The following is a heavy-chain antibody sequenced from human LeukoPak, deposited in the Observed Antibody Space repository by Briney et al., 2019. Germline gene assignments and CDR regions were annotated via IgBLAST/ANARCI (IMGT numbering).Heavy chain of an antibody. CDR3: AKSATITMILMVLSDEFYFDS. CDR1: GFTFSSYA. Sequence: PGGSLRLSCAVSGFTFSSYAMSWVRQAPGKGLEWVSTLSGRGTSTYYADSVKGRFTISRDNSKNTLYLQMNSLRAEDTAVYYCAKSATITMILMVLSDEFYFDSWGQGTLVTVSS. J-gene: IGHJ4*02. V-gene: IGHV3-23*01. D-gene: IGHD3-22*01. CDR2: LSGRGTST.